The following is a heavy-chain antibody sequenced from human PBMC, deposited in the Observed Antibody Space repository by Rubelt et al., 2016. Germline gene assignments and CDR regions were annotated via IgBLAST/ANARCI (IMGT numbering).Heavy chain of an antibody. D-gene: IGHD4-17*01. CDR1: GFTFTSYA. Sequence: YGGGVVQPGRSLRLSCAASGFTFTSYAIHWVRQAPGKGLEWVAVISYDRNNKYYADSVKGRFTISRDNSKNTLYLQMNSLRAEDTAVYYCAKATVTTTNFDYWGQGTLVTVSS. CDR3: AKATVTTTNFDY. J-gene: IGHJ4*02. V-gene: IGHV3-30*04. CDR2: ISYDRNNK.